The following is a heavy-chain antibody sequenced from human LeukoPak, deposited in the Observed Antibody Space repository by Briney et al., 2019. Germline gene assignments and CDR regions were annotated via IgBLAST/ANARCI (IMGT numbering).Heavy chain of an antibody. CDR2: IYYSGST. D-gene: IGHD3-10*01. CDR1: GGSISSSSYY. J-gene: IGHJ4*02. V-gene: IGHV4-39*07. CDR3: ARFASYYYGSGSNYFDY. Sequence: SETLSLTCTVSGGSISSSSYYWGWIRQPPGKGLEWIGSIYYSGSTYYNPSLKSRVTISVDTSKNQFSLKLSSVTAADTAVYYCARFASYYYGSGSNYFDYWGQGTLVTVSS.